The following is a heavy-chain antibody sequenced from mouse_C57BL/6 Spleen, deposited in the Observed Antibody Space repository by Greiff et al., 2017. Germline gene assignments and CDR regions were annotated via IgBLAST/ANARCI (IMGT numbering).Heavy chain of an antibody. V-gene: IGHV5-9-1*02. J-gene: IGHJ2*01. D-gene: IGHD1-1*01. CDR1: GFTFSSYA. CDR2: ISSGGDYI. Sequence: EVKLVESGEGLVKPGGSLKLSCAASGFTFSSYAMSWVRQTPEKRLEWVAYISSGGDYIYYADTVKGRFTISRDNARNTLYLQMSSLKSEDTAIYYCTRVTAVVASYFDYWGQGTTLTVSS. CDR3: TRVTAVVASYFDY.